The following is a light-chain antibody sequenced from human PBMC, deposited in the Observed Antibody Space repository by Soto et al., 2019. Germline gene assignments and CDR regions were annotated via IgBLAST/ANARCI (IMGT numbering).Light chain of an antibody. J-gene: IGKJ2*01. V-gene: IGKV3-11*01. CDR2: DAS. CDR3: QQYTSDIYS. Sequence: EVVLTQSPVTLSLSPGERATLSCRASQSFRGLLAWYQQKPGQAPRLLIYDASSLQTGVPSRFSGSGSGIEFSLTISSLQPEDFATYHCQQYTSDIYSFGQGTKLQ. CDR1: QSFRGL.